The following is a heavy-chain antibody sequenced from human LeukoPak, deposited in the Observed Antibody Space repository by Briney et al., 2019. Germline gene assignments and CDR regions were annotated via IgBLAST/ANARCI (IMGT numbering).Heavy chain of an antibody. J-gene: IGHJ4*02. D-gene: IGHD5-12*01. V-gene: IGHV4-34*01. CDR3: ARFRDGYNYPFDY. Sequence: SETLSLTCAVYGGSFSGYYWSWIRHPPGKGLEWIGEINHSGSTNYNPSLKSRVTISVDTSKNQFSLKLSSVTAADTAVYYCARFRDGYNYPFDYWGQGTLVTVSS. CDR2: INHSGST. CDR1: GGSFSGYY.